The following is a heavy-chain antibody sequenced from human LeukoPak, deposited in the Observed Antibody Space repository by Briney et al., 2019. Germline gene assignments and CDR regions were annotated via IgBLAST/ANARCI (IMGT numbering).Heavy chain of an antibody. J-gene: IGHJ4*02. Sequence: GGSLRLSCAASEFTFVRYAMNWVRQAPGKGLEWVSYISSSSAKIDYAESVKGRFTISRDNAKNSLYLLMNSLRAEDTAVYYCARRIQIWGQGTLVTVSS. CDR3: ARRIQI. CDR1: EFTFVRYA. CDR2: ISSSSAKI. V-gene: IGHV3-48*04. D-gene: IGHD2-21*01.